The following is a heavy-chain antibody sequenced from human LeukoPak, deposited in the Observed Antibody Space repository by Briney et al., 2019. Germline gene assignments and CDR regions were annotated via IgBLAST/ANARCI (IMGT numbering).Heavy chain of an antibody. Sequence: SETLSLTCTVSGGSTSSGGYYWSWIRQHPGKGLHWIGYIYYSGSTYYNPSLKGRVTISVETSKNQFSLKLSSVTAADTAVYYCAMDSSGFGYFDYWGQGTLVTVSS. J-gene: IGHJ4*02. CDR3: AMDSSGFGYFDY. CDR2: IYYSGST. CDR1: GGSTSSGGYY. V-gene: IGHV4-31*03. D-gene: IGHD3-22*01.